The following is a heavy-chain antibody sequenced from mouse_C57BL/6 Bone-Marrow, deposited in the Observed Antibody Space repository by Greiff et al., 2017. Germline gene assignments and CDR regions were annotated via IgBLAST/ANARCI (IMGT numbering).Heavy chain of an antibody. V-gene: IGHV6-6*01. D-gene: IGHD1-1*01. CDR2: IRNKTNNHAT. CDR3: TSIYPFAY. CDR1: GFTFSDAW. J-gene: IGHJ3*01. Sequence: EVMLVESGGGLVQPGGSMKLSCAASGFTFSDAWMDWVRQSPEKGLEWVADIRNKTNNHATYYAESVKGRFTITRDDSKSSVYLQLNSLRAEDTGIYYCTSIYPFAYWGQGTLVTVSA.